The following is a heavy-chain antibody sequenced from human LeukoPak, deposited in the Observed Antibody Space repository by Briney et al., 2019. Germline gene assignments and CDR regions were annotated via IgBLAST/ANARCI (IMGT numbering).Heavy chain of an antibody. CDR3: TTDGILGYCSSTSCQQDAFDI. J-gene: IGHJ3*02. CDR2: IKSKTDGGTT. Sequence: GGSLRLSCAASEFTFSNAWMSWVRQAPGKGLEWVGRIKSKTDGGTTDYAAPVKGRFTISRDDSKNTLYLQMNSLKTEDTAVYYCTTDGILGYCSSTSCQQDAFDIWGQGTMVTVSS. CDR1: EFTFSNAW. D-gene: IGHD2-2*01. V-gene: IGHV3-15*01.